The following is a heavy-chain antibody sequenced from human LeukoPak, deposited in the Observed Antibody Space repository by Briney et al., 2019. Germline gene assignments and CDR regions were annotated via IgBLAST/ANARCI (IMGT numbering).Heavy chain of an antibody. CDR2: ISYDGSNK. CDR1: GFTFSSYA. D-gene: IGHD6-19*01. Sequence: PGGSLRLSCAASGFTFSSYAMHWVRQAPGKGLEWVAVISYDGSNKYYADSVKGRFTTSRDNSKNTLYLQMNSLRAEDTAVYYCARRKQWPYYYGMDVWGQGTTVTVSS. CDR3: ARRKQWPYYYGMDV. J-gene: IGHJ6*02. V-gene: IGHV3-30-3*01.